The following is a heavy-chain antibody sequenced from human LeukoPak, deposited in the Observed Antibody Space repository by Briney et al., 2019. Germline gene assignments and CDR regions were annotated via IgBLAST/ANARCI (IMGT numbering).Heavy chain of an antibody. CDR1: GYTFTGYY. J-gene: IGHJ4*02. Sequence: ASVKVSCKASGYTFTGYYMHWVRQAPGQGLEWMRWINPNSGGTNYAQKFQGRVTMTRDTSISTAYMELSRLRSDDTAVYYCAREMGKYSSSGATGYWGQGTLVTVSS. V-gene: IGHV1-2*02. D-gene: IGHD6-6*01. CDR3: AREMGKYSSSGATGY. CDR2: INPNSGGT.